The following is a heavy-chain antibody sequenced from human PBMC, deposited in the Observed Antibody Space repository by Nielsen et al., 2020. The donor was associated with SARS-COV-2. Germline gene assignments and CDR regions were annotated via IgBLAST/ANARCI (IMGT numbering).Heavy chain of an antibody. CDR2: ISSSGAYT. V-gene: IGHV3-11*03. D-gene: IGHD2-15*01. CDR1: GFTFTDSY. J-gene: IGHJ1*01. CDR3: ARSGHCNGGICYFTEYFQD. Sequence: LSLTCAASGFTFTDSYMSWVRQAPGKGLEWISYISSSGAYTNYADSLKGRFTISRDDAKNSLYLQMDSLRADDTAFYYCARSGHCNGGICYFTEYFQDWGQGTLVTVSS.